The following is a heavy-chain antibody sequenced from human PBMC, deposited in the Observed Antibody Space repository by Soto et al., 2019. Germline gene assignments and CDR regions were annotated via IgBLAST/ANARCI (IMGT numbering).Heavy chain of an antibody. CDR1: GFSFSTFA. D-gene: IGHD3-3*01. Sequence: QAYLVESGGGVVQPGRSLRLSCAASGFSFSTFALHWVRRAPGEGLEWVALISHDGRNEKYAESVKGRFTISRDNSKNTVYMQMDSLRLEDTGVYYCARDGLPDDFRSGGYWFDPWGQGTQVTVSS. V-gene: IGHV3-30-3*01. CDR2: ISHDGRNE. J-gene: IGHJ5*02. CDR3: ARDGLPDDFRSGGYWFDP.